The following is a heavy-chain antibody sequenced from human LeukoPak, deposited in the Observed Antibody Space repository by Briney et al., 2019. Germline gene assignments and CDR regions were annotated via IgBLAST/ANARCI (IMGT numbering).Heavy chain of an antibody. CDR3: AKQRGLGIAAASNY. D-gene: IGHD6-13*01. V-gene: IGHV3-23*01. Sequence: GGSLRLSCAASGFTFSSYAMSWVRQAPGKGLEWVSAISGSGDSTYYADSVKSRFTISRDNSKNTLYLQMNSLRAEDTAVYYCAKQRGLGIAAASNYWGQGTLVTVSS. CDR1: GFTFSSYA. CDR2: ISGSGDST. J-gene: IGHJ4*02.